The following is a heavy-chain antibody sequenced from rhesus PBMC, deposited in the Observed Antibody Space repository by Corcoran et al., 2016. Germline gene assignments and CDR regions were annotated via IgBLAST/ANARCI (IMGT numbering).Heavy chain of an antibody. CDR3: AKVAGWQWADY. Sequence: EVQLVESGGGLVQPGGSLRLSCAASGFTFSSYGMSWVRQSPGKGWVWVSYISNGGGSTYYADSVKGRFTISRDNSKNTLSLQMNSLRAEDTAVYYCAKVAGWQWADYWGPGVLVTVSS. D-gene: IGHD5-24*01. CDR1: GFTFSSYG. J-gene: IGHJ4*01. V-gene: IGHV3S5*01. CDR2: ISNGGGST.